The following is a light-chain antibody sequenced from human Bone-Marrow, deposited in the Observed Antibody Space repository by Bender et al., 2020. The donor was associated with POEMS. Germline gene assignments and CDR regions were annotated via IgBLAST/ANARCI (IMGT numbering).Light chain of an antibody. V-gene: IGLV3-1*01. CDR3: QAWDTYSVI. J-gene: IGLJ2*01. Sequence: SYEVTQPPSVSVSPGQTASITCSGDDLCDKYVAWYQQKPGQSPVLVIYQDTKRPAGIPERFSGSNSGNTATLTISGTQAMDEADYYCQAWDTYSVIFGGRTKLTVL. CDR1: DLCDKY. CDR2: QDT.